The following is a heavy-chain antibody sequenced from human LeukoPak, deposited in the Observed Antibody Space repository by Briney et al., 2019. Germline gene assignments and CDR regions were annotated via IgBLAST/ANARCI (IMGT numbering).Heavy chain of an antibody. V-gene: IGHV3-43*02. CDR3: AKAAAAGTSPDGDYYYGMDV. D-gene: IGHD6-13*01. CDR1: GFTFDDYA. Sequence: PGGSLRLSCAASGFTFDDYAMHWVRQAPGKGLEWVSLISGDGGSTYYADSVKGRFTISRDNSKNSLYLQMNSLRTEDTALYYCAKAAAAGTSPDGDYYYGMDVWGQGTTVTVSS. CDR2: ISGDGGST. J-gene: IGHJ6*02.